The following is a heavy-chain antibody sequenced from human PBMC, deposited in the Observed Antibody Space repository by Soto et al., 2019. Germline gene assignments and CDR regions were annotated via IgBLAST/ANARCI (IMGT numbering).Heavy chain of an antibody. Sequence: GGSLRLSCAASGFTFSSYSMNWVRQAPGKGLEWVSSISSSSRYIYYADSVKGRFTISRDNVKNSLYLQMNSLRAEDTAVYYCARDRRPTVRGFDIWGQGTMVTVSS. CDR3: ARDRRPTVRGFDI. J-gene: IGHJ3*02. D-gene: IGHD3-10*01. V-gene: IGHV3-21*01. CDR1: GFTFSSYS. CDR2: ISSSSRYI.